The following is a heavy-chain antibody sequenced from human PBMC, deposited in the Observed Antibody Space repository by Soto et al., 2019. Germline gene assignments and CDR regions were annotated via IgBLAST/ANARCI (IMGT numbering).Heavy chain of an antibody. J-gene: IGHJ4*02. CDR3: ASGPLGTITMVRGVITFV. CDR1: GYTFTSYG. CDR2: ISAYNGNT. D-gene: IGHD3-10*01. V-gene: IGHV1-18*01. Sequence: ASVKVSCKASGYTFTSYGISWVRQAPGQGLEWMGWISAYNGNTNYAQKLQGRVTMTTDTSTSTAYMELRSLRSDDTAVYYCASGPLGTITMVRGVITFVWGQGTLVTVSS.